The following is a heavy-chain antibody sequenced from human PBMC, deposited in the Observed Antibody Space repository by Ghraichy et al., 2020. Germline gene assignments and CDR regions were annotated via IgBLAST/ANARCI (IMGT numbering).Heavy chain of an antibody. D-gene: IGHD1-1*01. Sequence: SVKVSCKASEGSFISYAASWVRQAPVQGLEWMGGIIPLVGSTNYAQKFQGRVTITADASTGPVYLERSSLGSEDTAIYYCATTKTRNVEASFHYWGQGTPVIVSS. CDR3: ATTKTRNVEASFHY. J-gene: IGHJ4*02. V-gene: IGHV1-69*13. CDR2: IIPLVGST. CDR1: EGSFISYA.